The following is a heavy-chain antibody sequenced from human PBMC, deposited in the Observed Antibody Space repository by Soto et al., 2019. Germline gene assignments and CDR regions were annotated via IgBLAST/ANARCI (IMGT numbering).Heavy chain of an antibody. J-gene: IGHJ3*02. CDR2: ICGSCGAT. CDR3: ANGYDSSAYSAHDAFDM. D-gene: IGHD3-22*01. CDR1: GFTFSIYA. V-gene: IGHV3-23*01. Sequence: PGGSLRLSCAASGFTFSIYAMSWVRQAPGKGLEWVSGICGSCGATYYADSVKGRFTISRDNSKNTLYLQMDSLRVEDTAVYYCANGYDSSAYSAHDAFDMWGPGPMVTVSS.